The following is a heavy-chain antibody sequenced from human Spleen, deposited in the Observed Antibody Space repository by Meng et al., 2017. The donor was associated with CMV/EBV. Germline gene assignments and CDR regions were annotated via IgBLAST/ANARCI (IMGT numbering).Heavy chain of an antibody. CDR3: ARVGRGYSYGEIPDY. Sequence: GGSLRLSCAASGFTFFAFGIHWVRQAPGKGLEWVSSISSSSSYIYYADSVKGRFTISRDNAKNSLYLQMNSLRAEDTAVYYCARVGRGYSYGEIPDYWGQGTLVTVSS. V-gene: IGHV3-21*01. D-gene: IGHD5-18*01. J-gene: IGHJ4*02. CDR1: GFTFFAFG. CDR2: ISSSSSYI.